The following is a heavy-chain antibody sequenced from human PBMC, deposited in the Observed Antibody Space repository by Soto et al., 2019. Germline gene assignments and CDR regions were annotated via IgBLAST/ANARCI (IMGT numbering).Heavy chain of an antibody. D-gene: IGHD2-2*01. J-gene: IGHJ6*02. CDR3: ARDGKKGSPSFYYYYYYGMDV. CDR1: GYTFADYG. CDR2: ISAYNDYA. V-gene: IGHV1-18*01. Sequence: QVHLVQSGSEVKKPGASVKVSCKASGYTFADYGFSWVRQAPGQGLEWMGWISAYNDYAKYAERLQGRVTMTTDTSTSTVYMELRSLRSDDTAVYYCARDGKKGSPSFYYYYYYGMDVWGQGTTVTVSS.